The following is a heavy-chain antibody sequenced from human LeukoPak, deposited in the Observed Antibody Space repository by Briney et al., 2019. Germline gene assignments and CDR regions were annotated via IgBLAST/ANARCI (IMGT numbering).Heavy chain of an antibody. V-gene: IGHV1-46*02. D-gene: IGHD4-17*01. Sequence: ASVKVSCKASGYTLNSYYMHWVRQAPGQGLEWMGIINPGNGFTSYAQKFQDRVTMTRDTSTSTVYMELSSLRSEDTAVYFCTRTDTDYGDYGLAFDIWGQGTMVTFSS. CDR2: INPGNGFT. CDR3: TRTDTDYGDYGLAFDI. J-gene: IGHJ3*02. CDR1: GYTLNSYY.